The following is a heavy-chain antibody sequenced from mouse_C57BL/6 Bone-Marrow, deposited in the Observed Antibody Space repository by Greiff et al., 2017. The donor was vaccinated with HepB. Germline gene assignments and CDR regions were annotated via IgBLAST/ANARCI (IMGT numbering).Heavy chain of an antibody. CDR3: AKDSNYVWYFDV. CDR2: INPYNGDT. J-gene: IGHJ1*03. D-gene: IGHD2-5*01. Sequence: VKPGDSVKISCKASGYSFTGYFMNWVMQSHGKSLEWIGRINPYNGDTFYNQKFKGKATLTVDKSSSTAHMELRSLTSEDSAVYYCAKDSNYVWYFDVWGTGTTVTVSS. CDR1: GYSFTGYF. V-gene: IGHV1-20*01.